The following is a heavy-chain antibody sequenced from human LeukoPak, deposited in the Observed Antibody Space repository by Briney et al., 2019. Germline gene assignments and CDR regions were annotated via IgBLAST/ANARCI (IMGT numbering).Heavy chain of an antibody. J-gene: IGHJ5*02. D-gene: IGHD1-7*01. Sequence: TSETLSLTCAVYGGSFSGYYWSWIRQPPGKGLEWIGEINHSGSTNYNPSLKSRVTISVDTSNNQFFLKLTSVAAADTAVYYCARRNWNYENWLDPWGQGTLVTVSS. CDR2: INHSGST. CDR3: ARRNWNYENWLDP. V-gene: IGHV4-34*01. CDR1: GGSFSGYY.